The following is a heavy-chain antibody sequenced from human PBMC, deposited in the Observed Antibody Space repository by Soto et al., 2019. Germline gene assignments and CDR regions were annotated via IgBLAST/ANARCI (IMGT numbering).Heavy chain of an antibody. CDR1: GGTFSIYA. Sequence: SVKVSCKASGGTFSIYAISCVLQAPGQGLDWMGGIIPIFGTANYAQKFQGRVTITADESTSTAYMELSSLRSEDTAVYYCARDDEMATITYYWGQGTLVTVSS. V-gene: IGHV1-69*13. CDR2: IIPIFGTA. J-gene: IGHJ4*02. CDR3: ARDDEMATITYY. D-gene: IGHD5-12*01.